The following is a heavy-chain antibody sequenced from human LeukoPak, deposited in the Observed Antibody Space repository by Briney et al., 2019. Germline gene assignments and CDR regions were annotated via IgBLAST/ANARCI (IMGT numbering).Heavy chain of an antibody. CDR1: GFTFSSYA. J-gene: IGHJ4*02. CDR2: ISYDGSNK. V-gene: IGHV3-30-3*01. Sequence: PGGSLRLSCVASGFTFSSYAMHWVRQAPGKGLEWVAVISYDGSNKYYADSVKGRFTISRDNSKNTLYLQMNSLRAEDTAVYYCARTSTRPPNPYYFDYWGQGTLVTVSS. CDR3: ARTSTRPPNPYYFDY.